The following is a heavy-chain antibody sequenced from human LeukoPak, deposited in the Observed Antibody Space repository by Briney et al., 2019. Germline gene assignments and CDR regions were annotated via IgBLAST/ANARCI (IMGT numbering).Heavy chain of an antibody. CDR1: GFTFSSYG. V-gene: IGHV3-23*01. D-gene: IGHD3-10*01. J-gene: IGHJ4*02. CDR2: ISGSGGST. CDR3: VLYYYGSGSYLGVFDY. Sequence: GGSLRLSCAASGFTFSSYGMSWVRQAPGKGLEWVSGISGSGGSTYYADSVKGRFTISRDNTKNTLYLQMNSLRAEDTAVYYCVLYYYGSGSYLGVFDYWGQGTLVTVSS.